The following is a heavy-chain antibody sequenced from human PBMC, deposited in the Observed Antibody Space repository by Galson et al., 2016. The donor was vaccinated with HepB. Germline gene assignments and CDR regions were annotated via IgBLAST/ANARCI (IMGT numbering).Heavy chain of an antibody. CDR1: GITFSIYG. CDR2: IWYDGSKK. CDR3: TRVRRPWGMGKKDAFDF. J-gene: IGHJ3*01. Sequence: SLRLSCAASGITFSIYGMHWVRQAPGKGLEWVAVIWYDGSKKDYADSVKGRFTISRDNSKNTLYLQMNSLRPEDTAVYYWTRVRRPWGMGKKDAFDFWGQGTMVTVSS. V-gene: IGHV3-33*01. D-gene: IGHD2-8*01.